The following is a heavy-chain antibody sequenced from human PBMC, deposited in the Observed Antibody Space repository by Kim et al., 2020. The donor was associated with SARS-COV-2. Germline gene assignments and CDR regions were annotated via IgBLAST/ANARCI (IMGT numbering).Heavy chain of an antibody. CDR3: ARRRRSWGSGAFDI. CDR2: ISAYNGNT. CDR1: GYTFTSYG. J-gene: IGHJ3*02. D-gene: IGHD7-27*01. Sequence: ASVKVSCKASGYTFTSYGISWVRQAPGQGLEWMGWISAYNGNTNYAQKLQGRVTMTTDTSTSTAYMELRSLRSDDTAVYYCARRRRSWGSGAFDIWGQGTMVTVSS. V-gene: IGHV1-18*01.